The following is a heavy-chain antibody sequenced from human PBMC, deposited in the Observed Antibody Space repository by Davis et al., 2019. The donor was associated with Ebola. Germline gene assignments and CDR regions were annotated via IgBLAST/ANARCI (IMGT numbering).Heavy chain of an antibody. CDR2: INAGNGHT. J-gene: IGHJ6*02. V-gene: IGHV1-3*03. CDR1: GYTFISYT. CDR3: ARELVPAAIPPYYYYGMDV. Sequence: AASVKVSCKASGYTFISYTLHWVRQAPGQRLEWMGWINAGNGHTKYSQEFQGRVTITRDTSANTAYMELSSLRSEDTTVYYCARELVPAAIPPYYYYGMDVWGQGTTVTVSS. D-gene: IGHD2-2*02.